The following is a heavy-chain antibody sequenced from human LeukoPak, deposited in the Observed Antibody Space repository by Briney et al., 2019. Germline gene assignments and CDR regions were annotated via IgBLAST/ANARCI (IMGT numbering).Heavy chain of an antibody. D-gene: IGHD5-12*01. Sequence: PGGSLRLSCAASGFTFSSYAMSWVRQAPGEGLEWVSAISGSGGSTYYADSVKGRFTISRDNSKNTLYLQMNSLRAEDTAVYYCAKGSGYDSPTFVDYWGQGTLVTVSS. J-gene: IGHJ4*02. CDR1: GFTFSSYA. CDR3: AKGSGYDSPTFVDY. V-gene: IGHV3-23*01. CDR2: ISGSGGST.